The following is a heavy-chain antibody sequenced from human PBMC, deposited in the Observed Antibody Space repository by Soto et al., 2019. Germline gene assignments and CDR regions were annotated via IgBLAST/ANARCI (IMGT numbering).Heavy chain of an antibody. V-gene: IGHV4-59*01. CDR2: IYYSGST. J-gene: IGHJ4*02. Sequence: SETLSLTCTVYGGSISSYYWSWIRQPPGKGLEWIGYIYYSGSTNYNPSLKSRVTISVDTSKNQFSLKLSSVTAADTAVYYCASGRGYSYGYDVYFDYWGQGTLVTVSS. CDR3: ASGRGYSYGYDVYFDY. D-gene: IGHD5-18*01. CDR1: GGSISSYY.